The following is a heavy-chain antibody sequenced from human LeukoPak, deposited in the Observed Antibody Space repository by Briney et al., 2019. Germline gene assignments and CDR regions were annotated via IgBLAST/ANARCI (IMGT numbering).Heavy chain of an antibody. CDR3: ARGKYSSGWFDY. Sequence: PGGSLRLSCAASGFTFSSYSMSWVRQAPGKGLEWVSSITTSSTYISYADSVKGRFTISRDNAKNSLYLQMNSLRAEDAAVYYCARGKYSSGWFDYWGQGTLVTVSS. J-gene: IGHJ4*02. CDR2: ITTSSTYI. D-gene: IGHD6-19*01. CDR1: GFTFSSYS. V-gene: IGHV3-21*01.